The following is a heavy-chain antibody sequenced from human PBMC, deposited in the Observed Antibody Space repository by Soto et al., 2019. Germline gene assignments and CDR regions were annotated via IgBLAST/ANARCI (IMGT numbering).Heavy chain of an antibody. J-gene: IGHJ4*02. D-gene: IGHD2-15*01. Sequence: ASVKVSCKASGYTFTSYGISWVRQAPGQGLEWMGWINAGNGNTKYSQKFQGRVTITRDTSASTAYMELSSLRSEDTAVYYCARDLGGWPDFWGQGTLVTVSS. CDR3: ARDLGGWPDF. V-gene: IGHV1-3*01. CDR1: GYTFTSYG. CDR2: INAGNGNT.